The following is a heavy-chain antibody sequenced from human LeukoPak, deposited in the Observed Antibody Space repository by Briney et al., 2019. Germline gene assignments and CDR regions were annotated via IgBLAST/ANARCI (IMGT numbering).Heavy chain of an antibody. D-gene: IGHD6-19*01. V-gene: IGHV3-48*01. J-gene: IGHJ4*02. Sequence: PGGSLRLSCAASGFTFSSYSMNWVRQAPGKGLEWVSYISSSSSTIYYADSVKGRFTISRDNAKNSLYLQMNSLRAEDTAVYHCAKDLGSSGWYIDYWGQGTLVTVSS. CDR2: ISSSSSTI. CDR3: AKDLGSSGWYIDY. CDR1: GFTFSSYS.